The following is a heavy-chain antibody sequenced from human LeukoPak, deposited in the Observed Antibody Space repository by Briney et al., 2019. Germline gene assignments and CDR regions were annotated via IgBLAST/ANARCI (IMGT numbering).Heavy chain of an antibody. J-gene: IGHJ6*02. V-gene: IGHV1-18*01. CDR1: DYTFSRYG. D-gene: IGHD3-3*01. CDR3: AIPLRHYDFWSGYYSYYYYGMDV. CDR2: ISGHNGNT. Sequence: ASVKVSCKASDYTFSRYGITWVRQAPGQGLEWMGWISGHNGNTKYAQKFQGRVTMTTDTFTSTAYMELRSLRFDDAAVYYCAIPLRHYDFWSGYYSYYYYGMDVWGQGTTVTVSS.